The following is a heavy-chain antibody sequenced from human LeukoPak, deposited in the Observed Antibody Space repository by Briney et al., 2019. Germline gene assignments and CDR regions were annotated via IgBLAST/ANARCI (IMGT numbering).Heavy chain of an antibody. J-gene: IGHJ4*02. CDR3: AKDRGSSGWYGGVEY. Sequence: PGRSLRLSCAASGFTFDHYAMNWVRQAPGKGLEWVAGITWNSGVAGYADSVKGRFTISRDNAKKSLYLQMNSLRAEDAALYYCAKDRGSSGWYGGVEYWGQGTLVTVSS. CDR1: GFTFDHYA. D-gene: IGHD6-19*01. V-gene: IGHV3-9*01. CDR2: ITWNSGVA.